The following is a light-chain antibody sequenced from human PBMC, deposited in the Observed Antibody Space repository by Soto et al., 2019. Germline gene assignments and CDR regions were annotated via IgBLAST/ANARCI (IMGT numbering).Light chain of an antibody. CDR1: SSDVGGYKY. J-gene: IGLJ1*01. V-gene: IGLV2-14*01. Sequence: QSALTQPASVSGAPGQSSTISCTGTSSDVGGYKYVSWYQHHPGKGPKLMLYDVSNRPSGVSNRFSGSKSGNTASLTISGLQAEDEADYYCSSYTSSTPYVFATGTKLTVL. CDR3: SSYTSSTPYV. CDR2: DVS.